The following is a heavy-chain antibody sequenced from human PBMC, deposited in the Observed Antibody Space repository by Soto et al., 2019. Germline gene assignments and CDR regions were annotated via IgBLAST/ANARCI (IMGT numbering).Heavy chain of an antibody. CDR2: INPSGGST. Sequence: GASVKVSCEACGDSFTSYYMHWVRQAPGQGLEWMGIINPSGGSTSYAQKFQGRVTMTRDTSTSTVYMELSSLRSEDTAVYYCARSVDTAMGWFDYWGQGTLVTVSS. CDR1: GDSFTSYY. V-gene: IGHV1-46*01. D-gene: IGHD5-18*01. CDR3: ARSVDTAMGWFDY. J-gene: IGHJ4*02.